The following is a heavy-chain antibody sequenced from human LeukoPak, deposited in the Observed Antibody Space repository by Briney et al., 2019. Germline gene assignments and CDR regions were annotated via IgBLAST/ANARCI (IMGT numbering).Heavy chain of an antibody. CDR3: ARGPGLQLFDY. J-gene: IGHJ4*02. Sequence: GGSLRLSCAASGFTFSSYEMNWVRQAPGKGLEWVSYISSSGSTIYYADSVKGRFTISRDNAKNSLYLQMNRLRAEDTAVYYCARGPGLQLFDYWGQGTLVTVSS. CDR2: ISSSGSTI. D-gene: IGHD5-24*01. CDR1: GFTFSSYE. V-gene: IGHV3-48*03.